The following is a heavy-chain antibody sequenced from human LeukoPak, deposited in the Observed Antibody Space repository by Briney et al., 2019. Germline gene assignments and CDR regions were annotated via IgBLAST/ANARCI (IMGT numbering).Heavy chain of an antibody. CDR1: GYTFTSYA. J-gene: IGHJ3*02. V-gene: IGHV7-4-1*02. CDR3: ARAGQPWGSIAVAAGATFDI. Sequence: GASVKVSCKASGYTFTSYAMNWVRQAPGQGLEWMGWINTNTGNPTYAQGFTGRFVFSLDTSVSTAYLQISSLKAEDTAVYYCARAGQPWGSIAVAAGATFDIWGQGTMVTVSS. CDR2: INTNTGNP. D-gene: IGHD6-19*01.